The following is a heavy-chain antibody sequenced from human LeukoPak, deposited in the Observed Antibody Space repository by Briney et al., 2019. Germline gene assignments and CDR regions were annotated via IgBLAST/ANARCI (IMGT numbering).Heavy chain of an antibody. J-gene: IGHJ4*02. CDR2: ITTTFYT. CDR3: ARVRANWYERY. D-gene: IGHD6-13*01. V-gene: IGHV3-21*01. Sequence: GGSLRLSCAASGFTFSSYSFNWVRQVPGKGLEWVSSITTTFYTYYTDSVKGRFTISRDNAKNSLYLQMISLRAEDQGGYYCARVRANWYERYWGKGTLVTVSS. CDR1: GFTFSSYS.